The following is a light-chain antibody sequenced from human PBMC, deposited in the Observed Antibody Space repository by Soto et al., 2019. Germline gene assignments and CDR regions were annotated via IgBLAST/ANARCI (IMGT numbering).Light chain of an antibody. J-gene: IGLJ2*01. CDR1: SSNIGSTY. V-gene: IGLV1-47*01. CDR3: ATWDDSLRVVL. Sequence: QSVLTQPPSASGTPGQRVTISCSGGSSNIGSTYAYWYRQLPGTAPKLVIYANSQRPSGVPDRFSGSKSGTSASLAISGLRSEDEADDYCATWDDSLRVVLFGGGTQLTVL. CDR2: ANS.